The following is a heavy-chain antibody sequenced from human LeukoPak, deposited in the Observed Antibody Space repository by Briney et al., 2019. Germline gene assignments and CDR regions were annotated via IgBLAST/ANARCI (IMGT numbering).Heavy chain of an antibody. CDR1: GFIFNGYA. CDR3: AKDYGGSSGWNLDY. J-gene: IGHJ4*02. Sequence: PGGSLRLSCTASGFIFNGYAMSWVRQAPGKGLEWVSGISSSATRTYYAESVKGRFTISRDNSKNTLYLQMNSLRVDDTAVYYCAKDYGGSSGWNLDYWGQGTLVTVSS. CDR2: ISSSATRT. V-gene: IGHV3-23*01. D-gene: IGHD6-19*01.